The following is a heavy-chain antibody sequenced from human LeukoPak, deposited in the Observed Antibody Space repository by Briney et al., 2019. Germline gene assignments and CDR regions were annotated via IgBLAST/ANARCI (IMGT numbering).Heavy chain of an antibody. CDR3: ARSSGSYQGPFDY. J-gene: IGHJ4*02. CDR2: IIPIFGTA. CDR1: GGTFSSYD. V-gene: IGHV1-69*05. D-gene: IGHD1-26*01. Sequence: SVNVSCKASGGTFSSYDISWVRQAPGQGLEWMGGIIPIFGTANYAQKFQGRVTMTRDTSTSTGYMELSSLRSEDTAVYYCARSSGSYQGPFDYWGQGTLATVSS.